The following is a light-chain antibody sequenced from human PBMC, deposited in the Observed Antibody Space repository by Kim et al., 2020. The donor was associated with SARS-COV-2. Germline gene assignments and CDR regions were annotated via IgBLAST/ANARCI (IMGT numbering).Light chain of an antibody. CDR2: GKN. CDR1: SLRSYY. Sequence: ALGQTVRITCQGDSLRSYYASWYQQKPGQAPVLVIYGKNNRPSGIPDRFSGSSSGNTASLTITGAHAEDEADYYCNSRDSSGNHVVFGGGTQLTV. CDR3: NSRDSSGNHVV. V-gene: IGLV3-19*01. J-gene: IGLJ2*01.